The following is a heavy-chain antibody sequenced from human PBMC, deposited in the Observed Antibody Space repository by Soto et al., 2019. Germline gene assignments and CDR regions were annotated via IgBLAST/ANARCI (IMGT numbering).Heavy chain of an antibody. CDR1: GGGNLRDYR. CDR2: IIPKLGSA. Sequence: SVKVSCKASGGGNLRDYRTTWVRRAPGQGLEWMGGIIPKLGSANYAQNFQGRVTITADESTNTVYMELRSLRAEDTAVYYCAKDGTYYDFWSGFKQRTDYYYMDVWGKGTTVTVSS. V-gene: IGHV1-69*13. CDR3: AKDGTYYDFWSGFKQRTDYYYMDV. D-gene: IGHD3-3*01. J-gene: IGHJ6*03.